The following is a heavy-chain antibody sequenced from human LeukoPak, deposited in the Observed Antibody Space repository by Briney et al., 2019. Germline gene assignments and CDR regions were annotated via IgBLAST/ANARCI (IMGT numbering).Heavy chain of an antibody. Sequence: ASVNVSCKASGGTFSSYAISWVRQAPGQGLEWMGGIIPIFGTANCAQKFQGRVTITADESTSTAYMELSSLKSEDTAVYYCARDSKRSLGYCSGGSCYYGGYWGQGTLVTVSS. CDR2: IIPIFGTA. V-gene: IGHV1-69*13. J-gene: IGHJ4*02. CDR3: ARDSKRSLGYCSGGSCYYGGY. D-gene: IGHD2-15*01. CDR1: GGTFSSYA.